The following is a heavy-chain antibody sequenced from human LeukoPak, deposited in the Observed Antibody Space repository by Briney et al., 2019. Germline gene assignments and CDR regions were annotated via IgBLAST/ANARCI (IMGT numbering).Heavy chain of an antibody. Sequence: GGSLRLSCAASGFTFSSYAMSWVRQAPGKGLEWVSAISGSGGGTYYADSVKGRFTISRDNPKNTLYLQMNSLRAEDTALYYCAKDTWQFAPDYYYYMDVWGKGTTVTVSS. V-gene: IGHV3-23*01. J-gene: IGHJ6*03. CDR3: AKDTWQFAPDYYYYMDV. CDR2: ISGSGGGT. D-gene: IGHD2-21*01. CDR1: GFTFSSYA.